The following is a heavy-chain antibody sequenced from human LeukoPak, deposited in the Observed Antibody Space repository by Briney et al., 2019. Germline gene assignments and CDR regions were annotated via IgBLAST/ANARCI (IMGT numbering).Heavy chain of an antibody. V-gene: IGHV4-34*01. Sequence: PSATLSLTCAVYGGSFSDYYWTWIRQPPGKGLEWIGEINHSGSPNNNPSLKSRVSISFDTSKNQFSLKLTSVTAADTAVYYCGSRRTAMFGVIKGPIDYWGQGTLVTVSS. D-gene: IGHD3-3*01. CDR2: INHSGSP. J-gene: IGHJ4*02. CDR3: GSRRTAMFGVIKGPIDY. CDR1: GGSFSDYY.